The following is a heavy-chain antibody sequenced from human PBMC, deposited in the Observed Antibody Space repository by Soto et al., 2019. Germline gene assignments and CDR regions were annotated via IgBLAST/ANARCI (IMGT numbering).Heavy chain of an antibody. CDR2: INEEGTER. J-gene: IGHJ6*02. D-gene: IGHD2-8*01. CDR1: GFSFSSYW. Sequence: EVQLVESGGGLAQPGGSLRVSCAASGFSFSSYWMSWVRHGPGKGLEWVADINEEGTERYYADSVKGRFTISRDNGENSVYLQMNNLRVDDTAVYSCAKSPMVRTFHYGMEVWGQGTTVTVSS. V-gene: IGHV3-7*05. CDR3: AKSPMVRTFHYGMEV.